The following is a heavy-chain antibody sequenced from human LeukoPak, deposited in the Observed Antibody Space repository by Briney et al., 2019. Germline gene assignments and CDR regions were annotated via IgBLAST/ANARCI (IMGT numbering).Heavy chain of an antibody. CDR3: ARFTALVVVPADDAFDM. Sequence: PSETLSLTCTVSGGSISSSSYYWGWIRQPPGKGLEWIGSIYYSGSTYYNPSLKSRVTISVDTSKNQFSLKLSSVTAADTAVYYCARFTALVVVPADDAFDMWGQGTMVTVSS. CDR2: IYYSGST. J-gene: IGHJ3*02. V-gene: IGHV4-39*01. D-gene: IGHD2-15*01. CDR1: GGSISSSSYY.